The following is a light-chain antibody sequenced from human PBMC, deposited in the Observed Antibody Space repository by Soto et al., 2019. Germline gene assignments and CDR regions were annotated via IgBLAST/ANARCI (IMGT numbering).Light chain of an antibody. V-gene: IGLV2-14*03. Sequence: QSVLTQPASVSGSPGQSITLSCSATSSDVSGYNYVSWYQQHPGEAPKLIIYDVNNRPSGVSNRFSGSTSGNTASLTISGLQADDEADYYCSSYSSTTTLVVFGTGTKVTVL. CDR1: SSDVSGYNY. CDR3: SSYSSTTTLVV. J-gene: IGLJ1*01. CDR2: DVN.